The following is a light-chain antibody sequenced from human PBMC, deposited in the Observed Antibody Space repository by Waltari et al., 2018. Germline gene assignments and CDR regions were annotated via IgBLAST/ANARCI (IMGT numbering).Light chain of an antibody. Sequence: QSVLTQPPSASGTPGQGVTISCSGRSSTIGRNSVNWYRQLPGTAPKLLIFSDNQPPSGLPDRFSGSKSGNSASLAISGLQSDDAAHYYCAAWDDSLNSVLFGGGTKLTVL. J-gene: IGLJ2*01. CDR2: SDN. CDR3: AAWDDSLNSVL. V-gene: IGLV1-44*01. CDR1: SSTIGRNS.